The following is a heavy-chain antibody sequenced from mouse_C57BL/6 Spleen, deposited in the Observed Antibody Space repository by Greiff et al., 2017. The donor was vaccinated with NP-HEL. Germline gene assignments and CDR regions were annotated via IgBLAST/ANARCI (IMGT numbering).Heavy chain of an antibody. D-gene: IGHD2-1*01. CDR1: GYSITSGYY. Sequence: DVKLQESGPGLVKPSQSLSLTCSVTGYSITSGYYWNWIRQFPGNKLEWMGYISYDGSNNYNPSLKNRISITRDTSKNQFFLKLNSVTTEDTATYYCARGYYGNFYFDYWGQGTTLTVSS. CDR3: ARGYYGNFYFDY. CDR2: ISYDGSN. J-gene: IGHJ2*01. V-gene: IGHV3-6*01.